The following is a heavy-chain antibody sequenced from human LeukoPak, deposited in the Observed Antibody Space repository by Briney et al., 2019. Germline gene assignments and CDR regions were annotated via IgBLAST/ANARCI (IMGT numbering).Heavy chain of an antibody. V-gene: IGHV3-7*04. J-gene: IGHJ4*02. D-gene: IGHD1-14*01. CDR3: ARARNDY. CDR1: GFTFSSNW. Sequence: GGSLRLSCVGSGFTFSSNWMTWVRQAPGKGLEWVANIKDDGSEKYSVDSVKGRFTISRDNAKNLLYLQMSSLRAEDTAVYYCARARNDYWGQGTLVTVSS. CDR2: IKDDGSEK.